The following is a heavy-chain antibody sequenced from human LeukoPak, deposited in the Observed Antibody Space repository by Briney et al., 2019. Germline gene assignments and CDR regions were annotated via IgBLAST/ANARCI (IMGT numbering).Heavy chain of an antibody. CDR2: IDNSGST. CDR1: GGHIDSFF. D-gene: IGHD6-19*01. CDR3: ASGAGWLIDY. V-gene: IGHV4-4*08. Sequence: SETLSLTCTVSGGHIDSFFWNWIRQPPGKGLEWSGYIDNSGSTKYSPSLKSRITMSRDTSKKQFSLKLTSVTAADTAMYYCASGAGWLIDYWGQGTLVSVSS. J-gene: IGHJ4*02.